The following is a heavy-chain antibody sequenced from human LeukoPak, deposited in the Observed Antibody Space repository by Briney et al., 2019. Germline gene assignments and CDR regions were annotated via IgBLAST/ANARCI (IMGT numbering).Heavy chain of an antibody. D-gene: IGHD2-21*02. V-gene: IGHV3-53*01. CDR1: GFTVSSNY. CDR2: LYSGGNT. Sequence: PGGSLTLSCPASGFTVSSNYMSWVRQAPGKGLEWVSVLYSGGNTYYADFVRGRFTISRDNSKNTLLLQMNSLRAEDTAVFYCARGRLDGFDLWGQGTMVTVSS. J-gene: IGHJ3*01. CDR3: ARGRLDGFDL.